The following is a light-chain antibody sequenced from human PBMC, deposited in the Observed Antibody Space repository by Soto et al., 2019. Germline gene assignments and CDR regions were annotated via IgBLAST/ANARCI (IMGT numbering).Light chain of an antibody. J-gene: IGKJ1*01. CDR2: GAS. CDR3: QHYNNWPRT. CDR1: QSVSSN. V-gene: IGKV3-15*01. Sequence: EIVMTHSPATLSVSPGERATLSCSASQSVSSNLAWYQQKPGQAPRLLIYGASTRATGIPARFSGSGSGTEFTLTISSLQSEDFAVYYCQHYNNWPRTFGQGTKEEIK.